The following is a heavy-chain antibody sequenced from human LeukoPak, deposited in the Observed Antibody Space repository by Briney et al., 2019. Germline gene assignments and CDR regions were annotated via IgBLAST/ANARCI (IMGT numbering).Heavy chain of an antibody. J-gene: IGHJ4*02. CDR2: ISTDGYTT. CDR1: GLAFSAYK. CDR3: VVGGSPGY. D-gene: IGHD2-15*01. Sequence: GGSLRLSCAASGLAFSAYKMHWVRQAPRKGLVWVSRISTDGYTTDYADFVQGRFIASRDNTKNTWSLEMNSLRAEDTAVYYCVVGGSPGYWGQGTLVTVSS. V-gene: IGHV3-74*01.